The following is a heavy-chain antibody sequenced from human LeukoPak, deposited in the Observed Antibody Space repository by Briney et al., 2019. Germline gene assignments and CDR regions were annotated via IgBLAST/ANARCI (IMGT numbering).Heavy chain of an antibody. D-gene: IGHD3-10*01. Sequence: GGSLRLSCAASGFTFSSYAMSWVRQAPGKGLEWVSAISGSGGSTYYADSVKGRFTISRDNSKNTLYLQMNSLRAEDTAVYYCAKDTGGSGSYYNWYNRFDPWGQGTLVTVSS. J-gene: IGHJ5*02. CDR2: ISGSGGST. CDR3: AKDTGGSGSYYNWYNRFDP. CDR1: GFTFSSYA. V-gene: IGHV3-23*01.